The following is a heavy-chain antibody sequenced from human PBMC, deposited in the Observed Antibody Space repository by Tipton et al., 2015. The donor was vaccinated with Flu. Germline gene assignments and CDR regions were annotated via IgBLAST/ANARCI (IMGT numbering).Heavy chain of an antibody. V-gene: IGHV3-74*01. J-gene: IGHJ4*02. CDR2: INHDGTIL. CDR3: GRDWDWEVDY. CDR1: GFAFNDYV. Sequence: SLRLSCAASGFAFNDYVMHWARQVPGKGLEWVSRINHDGTILSYADSVKGRFTVSRDNAKNTVFLQMNSLRVEDTAVYYCGRDWDWEVDYWGRGTLVTVSS. D-gene: IGHD3/OR15-3a*01.